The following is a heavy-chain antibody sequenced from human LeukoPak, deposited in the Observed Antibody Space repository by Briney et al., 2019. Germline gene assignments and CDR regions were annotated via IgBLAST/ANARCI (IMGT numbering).Heavy chain of an antibody. CDR3: ARGPPYCSSTSCRFFDY. Sequence: ASVEVSCKASGYTFTGYYMHWVRQAPGQGLEWMGWINPNSGGTNYAQKFQGRVTMTRDTSISTAYMELSRLRSDDTAVYYRARGPPYCSSTSCRFFDYWGQGTLVTVSS. J-gene: IGHJ4*02. D-gene: IGHD2-2*01. CDR2: INPNSGGT. CDR1: GYTFTGYY. V-gene: IGHV1-2*02.